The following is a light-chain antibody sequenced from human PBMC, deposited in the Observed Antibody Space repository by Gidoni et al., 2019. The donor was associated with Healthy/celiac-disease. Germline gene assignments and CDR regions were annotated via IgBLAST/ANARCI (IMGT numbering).Light chain of an antibody. CDR2: GAS. CDR1: QSVSSSY. V-gene: IGKV3-20*01. CDR3: QQYGSSAVGW. Sequence: ETVLTQSPGTLSLSPGERATLSCRASQSVSSSYLAWYQQKPGQAPRLLIYGASSRATGIPDRFSGSGSGTDFTLTISRLEPEDFAVYYCQQYGSSAVGWFGQGTKVEIK. J-gene: IGKJ1*01.